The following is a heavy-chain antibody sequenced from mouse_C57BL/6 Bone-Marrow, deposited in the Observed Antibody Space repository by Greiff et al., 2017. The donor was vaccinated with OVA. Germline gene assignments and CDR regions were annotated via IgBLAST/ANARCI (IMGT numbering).Heavy chain of an antibody. V-gene: IGHV5-16*01. CDR1: GFTFSDYY. Sequence: EVKLMESEGGLVQPGSSMKLSCTASGFTFSDYYMAWVRQVPEKGLEWVANINYDGSSTYYLDSLKSRFIISRDNAKNILYLQMSSLKSEDTATDCCGRGGGFRYFDVWGTGTTVTVSS. CDR2: INYDGSST. J-gene: IGHJ1*03. CDR3: GRGGGFRYFDV.